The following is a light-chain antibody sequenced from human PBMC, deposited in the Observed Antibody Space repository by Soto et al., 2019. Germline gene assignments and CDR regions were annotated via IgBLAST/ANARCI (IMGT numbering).Light chain of an antibody. V-gene: IGLV1-40*01. CDR2: GDS. Sequence: QSVLTQPPSVSGAPGQRVTISCTGSGSNIGAGYDVHWYQHRPGTAPKLLVFGDSHRPSGVPDRFSGSKSGTSASLAITGLQAEDEADYYCQSYDSTLDARYGFGTGTKLTVL. J-gene: IGLJ1*01. CDR3: QSYDSTLDARYG. CDR1: GSNIGAGYD.